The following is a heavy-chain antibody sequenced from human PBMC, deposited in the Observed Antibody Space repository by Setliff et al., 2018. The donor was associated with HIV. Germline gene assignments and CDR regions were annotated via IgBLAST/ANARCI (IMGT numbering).Heavy chain of an antibody. CDR3: ARDLGGEHDYADPAYMGV. J-gene: IGHJ6*03. CDR2: ISGFNGKI. Sequence: ASVKVSCKASGYTFSSYGISWVRQAPGQGLEWMGWISGFNGKINYAENFQGRVTLTTDSSASTAHMELWSLTSDDTAVYYCARDLGGEHDYADPAYMGVWGKGTTVTVSS. V-gene: IGHV1-18*01. CDR1: GYTFSSYG. D-gene: IGHD4-17*01.